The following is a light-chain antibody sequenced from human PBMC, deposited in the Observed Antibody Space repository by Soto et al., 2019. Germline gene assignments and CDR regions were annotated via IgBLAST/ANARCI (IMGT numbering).Light chain of an antibody. CDR2: DAS. CDR1: QTVRNNY. Sequence: EFVLSQSPGTLSLSTGERATLSCRASQTVRNNYLAWYQQKPGQAPRLLIYDASSRATGIPDRFSGGGSGTDFTLTISRLEPEDFTVYYCQQYGCSPITFGQGARLENK. J-gene: IGKJ5*01. CDR3: QQYGCSPIT. V-gene: IGKV3-20*01.